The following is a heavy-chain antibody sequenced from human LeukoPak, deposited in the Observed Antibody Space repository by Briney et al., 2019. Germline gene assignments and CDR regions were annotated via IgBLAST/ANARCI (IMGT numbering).Heavy chain of an antibody. Sequence: GGSLRLSCVGSGFTISNYWMHWVRQAPGTGLMWVSRIHPDGRITTYADSVKGRFTISRDSAKNTLYLQTNSLRAEDTAVYYCAPQQAYSPYNWFDPWGQGTLVTVSS. D-gene: IGHD5-12*01. V-gene: IGHV3-74*03. J-gene: IGHJ5*02. CDR1: GFTISNYW. CDR3: APQQAYSPYNWFDP. CDR2: IHPDGRIT.